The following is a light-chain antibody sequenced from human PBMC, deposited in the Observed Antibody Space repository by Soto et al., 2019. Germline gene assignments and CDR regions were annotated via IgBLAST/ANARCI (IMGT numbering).Light chain of an antibody. CDR3: QQADTFPIT. CDR1: QSVSSN. Sequence: DIVLTQSPGTLSFSPGERATLSCRASQSVSSNLAWYQQKPGQAPRLLIYGASSRATGIPDRFSGSGSGTDFTLTISSLQPEDSAIYYCQQADTFPITFGQGTRLEI. V-gene: IGKV3-20*01. J-gene: IGKJ5*01. CDR2: GAS.